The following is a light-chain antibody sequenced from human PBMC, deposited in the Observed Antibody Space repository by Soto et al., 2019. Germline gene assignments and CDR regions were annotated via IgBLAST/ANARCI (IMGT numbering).Light chain of an antibody. CDR2: DVS. CDR3: SSYTRTSTLV. Sequence: QSALTQPASVSGSPGQSITISCTGTYSDVGAYNYVSWYQHHPGKAPKLMIYDVSNRPSGVSNRVSGSKSGSTASLTISGLQAEYEADYYCSSYTRTSTLVFGGGTKVTVL. V-gene: IGLV2-14*03. CDR1: YSDVGAYNY. J-gene: IGLJ2*01.